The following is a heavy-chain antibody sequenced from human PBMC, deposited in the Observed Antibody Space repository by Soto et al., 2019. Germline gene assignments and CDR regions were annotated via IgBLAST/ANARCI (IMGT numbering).Heavy chain of an antibody. Sequence: GGSLRLSCAASGFTFSSYWMSWVRQAPGKGLEWVANIKQDGSEKYYVDSVKGRFTISRDNAKNSLYLQMNSLRAEDTAVYYCARVGQRGRSSSWSYYYYMDVWGKGTTVTVSS. D-gene: IGHD6-13*01. CDR1: GFTFSSYW. V-gene: IGHV3-7*01. CDR3: ARVGQRGRSSSWSYYYYMDV. CDR2: IKQDGSEK. J-gene: IGHJ6*03.